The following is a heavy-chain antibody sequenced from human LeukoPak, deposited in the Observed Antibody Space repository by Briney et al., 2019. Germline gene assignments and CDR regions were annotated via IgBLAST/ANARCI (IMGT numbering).Heavy chain of an antibody. V-gene: IGHV3-9*01. CDR3: ARGKTSQNIVTRKTYNWFDP. D-gene: IGHD2/OR15-2a*01. CDR1: GFTFDDYA. Sequence: GGSLRLSCAASGFTFDDYAMHWVRQAPGKGLEWVSGISWNSGSIGYADSVKGRFTISRDNAKNSLYLKMNSLRAEDTAVYYCARGKTSQNIVTRKTYNWFDPWGQGTLVTVSS. CDR2: ISWNSGSI. J-gene: IGHJ5*02.